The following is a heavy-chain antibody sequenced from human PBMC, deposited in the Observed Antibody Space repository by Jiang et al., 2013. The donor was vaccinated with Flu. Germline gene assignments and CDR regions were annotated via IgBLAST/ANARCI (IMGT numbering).Heavy chain of an antibody. V-gene: IGHV4-34*01. Sequence: KSRVTISVDTSKNQFSLKLSSVTAADTAVYYCARVVAAAGKDYWGQGTLVTVSS. J-gene: IGHJ4*02. D-gene: IGHD6-13*01. CDR3: ARVVAAAGKDY.